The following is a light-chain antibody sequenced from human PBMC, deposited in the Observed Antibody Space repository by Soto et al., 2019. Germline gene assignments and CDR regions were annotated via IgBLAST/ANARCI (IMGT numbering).Light chain of an antibody. CDR3: QQYNNWPSWT. J-gene: IGKJ1*01. CDR1: QRVGTY. V-gene: IGKV3D-15*01. CDR2: GAS. Sequence: VLTQSPGTLSLSPGGRATFACRASQRVGTYLAWYQQKPGQAPRLLIYGASSRATGIPDRFSGSGSGTEFTLTISSLQSEDFAVYYCQQYNNWPSWTFGQGTKVDIK.